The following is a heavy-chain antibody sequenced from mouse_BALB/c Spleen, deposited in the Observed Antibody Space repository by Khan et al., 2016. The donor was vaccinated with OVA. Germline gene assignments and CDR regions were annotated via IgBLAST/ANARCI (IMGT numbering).Heavy chain of an antibody. J-gene: IGHJ3*01. CDR3: ARGGYGGFAY. CDR1: GYAFTSYS. V-gene: IGHV1S135*01. CDR2: IDPYNGGT. D-gene: IGHD2-14*01. Sequence: VQLKQSGPELVKPGASVKVSCKASGYAFTSYSLYWVKQSHGKSLEWIGDIDPYNGGTSYNQKFKGKATFTVDKYSTPAYMHHNSLTTADSAVYYCARGGYGGFAYWGQGTLVTVSA.